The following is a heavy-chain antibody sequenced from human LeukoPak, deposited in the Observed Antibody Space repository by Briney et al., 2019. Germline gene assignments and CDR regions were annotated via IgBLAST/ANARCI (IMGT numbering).Heavy chain of an antibody. D-gene: IGHD3-10*01. V-gene: IGHV4-34*01. J-gene: IGHJ5*02. CDR3: ASHYASASSWFDP. CDR2: INHGGGT. CDR1: GGSFSSYY. Sequence: SETLSLTCTVYGGSFSSYYWSWIRQPPGRGLEWIGEINHGGGTKYNPSLKSRATISVDPSNNQFSLRLSSVTAADTAVYYCASHYASASSWFDPWGQGTLVTVSS.